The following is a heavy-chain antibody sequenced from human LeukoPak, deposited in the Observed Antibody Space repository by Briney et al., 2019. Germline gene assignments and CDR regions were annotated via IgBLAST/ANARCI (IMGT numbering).Heavy chain of an antibody. CDR3: ARENLWFGELDYYYYSMDV. CDR2: IIPIFGTA. D-gene: IGHD3-10*01. J-gene: IGHJ6*03. CDR1: GGTFSSYA. Sequence: SSVKVSCKASGGTFSSYAISWVRQAPGQGLEWMGRIIPIFGTANYAQKFQGRVTITTDESTSTAYMKLSSLRSEDTAVYYCARENLWFGELDYYYYSMDVWGKGTTVTVSS. V-gene: IGHV1-69*05.